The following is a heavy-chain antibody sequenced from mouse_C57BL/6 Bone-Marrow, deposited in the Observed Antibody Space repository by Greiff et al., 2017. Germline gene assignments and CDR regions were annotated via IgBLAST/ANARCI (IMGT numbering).Heavy chain of an antibody. Sequence: QVQLQQPGAELVMPGASVKLSCKASGYTFTSYWMHWVKQRPGQGLEWIGELDPSDSYTNYNQKFKGKSTLTVDKSSSTAYMQLSSLTSEDSAVYYCASGDDGYSYWYFDVWGTGTTVTVSA. CDR3: ASGDDGYSYWYFDV. CDR2: LDPSDSYT. V-gene: IGHV1-69*01. D-gene: IGHD2-3*01. J-gene: IGHJ1*03. CDR1: GYTFTSYW.